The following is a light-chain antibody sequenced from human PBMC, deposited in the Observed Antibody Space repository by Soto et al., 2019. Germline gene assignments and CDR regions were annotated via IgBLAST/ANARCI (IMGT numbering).Light chain of an antibody. Sequence: DIQMTQSPSSLSASVGDRVTITCRASQGISKYLAWYQQKPGKVPKLLIYAASTWQSGVPSRFSGSGSGTDFTLTISSLQPEDVATYYCQKYNDAPPTFGQGTKVEIK. CDR3: QKYNDAPPT. V-gene: IGKV1-27*01. J-gene: IGKJ1*01. CDR1: QGISKY. CDR2: AAS.